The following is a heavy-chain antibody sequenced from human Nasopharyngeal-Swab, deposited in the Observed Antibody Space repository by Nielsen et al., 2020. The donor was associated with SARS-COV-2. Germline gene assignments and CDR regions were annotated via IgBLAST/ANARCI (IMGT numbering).Heavy chain of an antibody. CDR2: ISAYNGNT. V-gene: IGHV1-18*01. CDR1: DYTFTSYG. CDR3: ARDRRDSSGTHNWFDP. Sequence: ASVKVSCKASDYTFTSYGISWVRQAPGQGLEWMGWISAYNGNTNYAQKFQGWVTMTRDTSISTAYMELSRLRSDDTAVYYCARDRRDSSGTHNWFDPWGQGTLVTVSS. J-gene: IGHJ5*02. D-gene: IGHD6-19*01.